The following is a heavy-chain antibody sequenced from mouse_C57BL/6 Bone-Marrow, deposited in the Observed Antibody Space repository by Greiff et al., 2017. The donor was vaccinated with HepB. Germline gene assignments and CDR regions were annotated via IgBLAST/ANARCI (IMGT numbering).Heavy chain of an antibody. J-gene: IGHJ3*01. Sequence: VQLQQSGAELAKPGASVKLSCKASGYTFTSYWMHWVKQRPGQGLEWIGYINPSSGYTKYNQKFKDKATLTADKSSSTAYMQLSSLSYEDSAVYYCAKDSNLPAWFAYWGQGTLVTVSA. CDR1: GYTFTSYW. CDR3: AKDSNLPAWFAY. V-gene: IGHV1-7*01. D-gene: IGHD4-1*01. CDR2: INPSSGYT.